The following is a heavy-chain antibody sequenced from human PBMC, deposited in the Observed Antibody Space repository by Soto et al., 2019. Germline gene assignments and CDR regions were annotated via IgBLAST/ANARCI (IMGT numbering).Heavy chain of an antibody. CDR3: ASPLQGATNYYGMDV. CDR1: GYTFTSYD. V-gene: IGHV1-8*01. Sequence: GASVKVSCKASGYTFTSYDINWVRQATGQGLEWMGWMNPNSGNTGYAQKFQGRVTMTRNTSISTAYMELSSLRSEDTAVYYCASPLQGATNYYGMDVWGRGTTVTVSS. CDR2: MNPNSGNT. J-gene: IGHJ6*02. D-gene: IGHD1-26*01.